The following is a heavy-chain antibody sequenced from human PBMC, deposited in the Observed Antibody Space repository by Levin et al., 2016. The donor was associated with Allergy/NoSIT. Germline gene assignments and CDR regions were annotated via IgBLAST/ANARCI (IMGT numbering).Heavy chain of an antibody. CDR3: ARGLNYYYDSSGYYVGGAFDY. CDR2: ISYDGSNK. D-gene: IGHD3-22*01. Sequence: GESLKISCAASGFTFSSYAMHWVRQAPGKGLEWVAVISYDGSNKYYADSVKGRFTISRDNSKNTLYLQMNSLRAEDTAVYYCARGLNYYYDSSGYYVGGAFDYWGQGTLVTVSS. J-gene: IGHJ4*02. CDR1: GFTFSSYA. V-gene: IGHV3-30-3*01.